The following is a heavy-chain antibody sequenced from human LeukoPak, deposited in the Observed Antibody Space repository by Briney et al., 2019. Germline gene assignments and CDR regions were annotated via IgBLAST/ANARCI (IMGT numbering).Heavy chain of an antibody. CDR3: ARVDSGNYWGYFDY. D-gene: IGHD1-26*01. CDR1: GGSISSSSYY. Sequence: SETLSLTCTVSGGSISSSSYYWGWIRQPPGKGLEWIGSIYYSGSTYYNPSLKSRVTISVDTSKNQFSLKLSSVTAADTAVYYYARVDSGNYWGYFDYWGQGTLVTVSS. V-gene: IGHV4-39*01. J-gene: IGHJ4*02. CDR2: IYYSGST.